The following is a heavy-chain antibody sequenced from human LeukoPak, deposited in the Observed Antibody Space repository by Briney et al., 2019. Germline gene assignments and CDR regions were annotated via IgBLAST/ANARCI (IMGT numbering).Heavy chain of an antibody. J-gene: IGHJ5*02. V-gene: IGHV4-59*05. CDR2: IYYSGST. D-gene: IGHD2-21*01. CDR3: ARHIVVVSTPADWFDP. CDR1: GGSISSYY. Sequence: SETLSLTCTVSGGSISSYYWSWIRQPPGRGLEWIGSIYYSGSTYYNPSLKSRVTISVDTSKNQFSLKLSSVSAADTAVYYCARHIVVVSTPADWFDPWGQGTLVTVSS.